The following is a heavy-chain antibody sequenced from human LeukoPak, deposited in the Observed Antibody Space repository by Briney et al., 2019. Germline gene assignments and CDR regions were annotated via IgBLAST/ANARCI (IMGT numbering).Heavy chain of an antibody. V-gene: IGHV1-18*01. Sequence: ASVKVSCKASGYTFTSYGISWVRQASGQGLEWMGWISAYNGNTNYAQKLQGRVTMTTDTSTSTAYMELRSLRSDDTAVYYCARDKRFLEWFYGMDVWGQGTTVTVSS. CDR3: ARDKRFLEWFYGMDV. D-gene: IGHD3-3*01. CDR2: ISAYNGNT. J-gene: IGHJ6*02. CDR1: GYTFTSYG.